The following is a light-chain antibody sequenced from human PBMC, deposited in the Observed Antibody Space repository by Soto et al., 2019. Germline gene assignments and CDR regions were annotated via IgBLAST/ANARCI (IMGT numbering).Light chain of an antibody. CDR1: QDIRND. V-gene: IGKV1-6*01. CDR2: AAF. Sequence: AIQLTQSPSSLSASVGYRVTITCRASQDIRNDLAWYQQKPGQAPNLLIFAAFNLQSGVPSRFSGGGSGTHFTLTISSLQPDDFASYFCLQYYNFSWTFGQGTKVDIK. J-gene: IGKJ1*01. CDR3: LQYYNFSWT.